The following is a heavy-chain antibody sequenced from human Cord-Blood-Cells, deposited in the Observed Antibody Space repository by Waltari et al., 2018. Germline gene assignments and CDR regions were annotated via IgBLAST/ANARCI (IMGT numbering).Heavy chain of an antibody. CDR1: GFTLSSYA. CDR3: AKVSSWGSGAFDI. V-gene: IGHV3-23*01. D-gene: IGHD6-6*01. Sequence: EVQLLESGGGLVQPGGSLRLSCAASGFTLSSYAMSWVRQAPGEGLEWVSAISGSVGSTYYADSVKGRFTISRDNSKNTLYLQMNSLRAEDTAVYYCAKVSSWGSGAFDIWGQGTMVTVSS. CDR2: ISGSVGST. J-gene: IGHJ3*02.